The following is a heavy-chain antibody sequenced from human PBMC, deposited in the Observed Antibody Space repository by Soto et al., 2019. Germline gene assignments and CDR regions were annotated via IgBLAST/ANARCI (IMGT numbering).Heavy chain of an antibody. CDR3: ARESRNYDALDY. CDR1: GYTFTSYV. J-gene: IGHJ4*02. Sequence: AASVKVSCKTSGYTFTSYVISWVRQAPGHGLEWMGWISADNHNTNVAQNFQGRVTLTTDTSTTTCFMELRNLGSDDTAVYYCARESRNYDALDYWGQGTLVPASS. V-gene: IGHV1-18*01. CDR2: ISADNHNT. D-gene: IGHD3-22*01.